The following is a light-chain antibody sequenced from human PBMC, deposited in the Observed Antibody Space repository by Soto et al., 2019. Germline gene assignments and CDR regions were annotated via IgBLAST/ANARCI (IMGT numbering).Light chain of an antibody. Sequence: DIQLTQSPSFLAASLGDRVTITCRASQGINIFLAWFQQKPGKAPNLLISAASTLQSGVPSRFRGSGSETEFTLTITSLQPEDSETYYCQQRNSYPRTFGQGTKVDIK. CDR2: AAS. CDR3: QQRNSYPRT. J-gene: IGKJ2*01. V-gene: IGKV1-9*01. CDR1: QGINIF.